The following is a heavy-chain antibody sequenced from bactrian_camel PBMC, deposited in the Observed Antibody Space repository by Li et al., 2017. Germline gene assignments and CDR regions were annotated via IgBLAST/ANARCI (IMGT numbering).Heavy chain of an antibody. J-gene: IGHJ6*01. V-gene: IGHV3S55*01. CDR2: IDSDGTT. CDR1: GDIRDTYS. D-gene: IGHD4*01. CDR3: ATMRAGNFCSRVNLLRFGY. Sequence: VQLVESGGRAVQAGGSLRLSCATKGDIRDTYSISWFRQDPGKEREGVAAIDSDGTTHYADSVKGRFTISKDSAKNTLYLQMNGLKPEDSSMYYCATMRAGNFCSRVNLLRFGYRGQGTQVTVS.